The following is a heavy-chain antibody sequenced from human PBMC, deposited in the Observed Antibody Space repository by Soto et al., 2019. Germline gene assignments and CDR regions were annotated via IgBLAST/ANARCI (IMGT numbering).Heavy chain of an antibody. CDR3: ASDSFGSSWSETFDY. CDR2: IIPIFGTA. D-gene: IGHD6-13*01. CDR1: GGTFSSYA. J-gene: IGHJ4*02. V-gene: IGHV1-69*13. Sequence: SVKVSCKASGGTFSSYAISWVRQAPGQGLEWMGGIIPIFGTANYAQKFQGRVTITADESTSTAYMELSSLRSEDTAVYYCASDSFGSSWSETFDYWGQGTRVTVSA.